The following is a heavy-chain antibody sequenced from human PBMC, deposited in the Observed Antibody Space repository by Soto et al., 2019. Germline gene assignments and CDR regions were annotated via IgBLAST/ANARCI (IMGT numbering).Heavy chain of an antibody. J-gene: IGHJ5*02. Sequence: QVQLQESGPGLVKPSQTLSLTCTVSGGSISSGGYYWSWIRQHPGKGLEWIGYIYNSGSTSYNPSLKSRITMSADTSKNQFSLRLTSVTAADTAVYYCARQYDNNIPTWFYPWGQGTLVTVSS. CDR1: GGSISSGGYY. V-gene: IGHV4-31*03. CDR2: IYNSGST. D-gene: IGHD1-1*01. CDR3: ARQYDNNIPTWFYP.